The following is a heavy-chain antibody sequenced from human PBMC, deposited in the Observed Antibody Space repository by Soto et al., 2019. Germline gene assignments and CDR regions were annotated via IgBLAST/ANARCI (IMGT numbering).Heavy chain of an antibody. Sequence: QVQLVQSGAEVKKPGSSVKVSCKASGGTFSSYTISWVRQAPGQGLEWMGRIIPILGIANYAQKFQGRVTITADNSTSRAYMELSSLRSEDTAVYYCARDRVAAAYYYGMDVWGQGTTVTVSS. CDR2: IIPILGIA. CDR3: ARDRVAAAYYYGMDV. D-gene: IGHD6-13*01. V-gene: IGHV1-69*08. J-gene: IGHJ6*02. CDR1: GGTFSSYT.